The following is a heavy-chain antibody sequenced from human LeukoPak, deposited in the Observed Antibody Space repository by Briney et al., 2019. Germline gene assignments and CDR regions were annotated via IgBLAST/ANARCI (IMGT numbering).Heavy chain of an antibody. CDR3: ARVQRVTMVRGVTAPLYY. J-gene: IGHJ4*02. CDR2: INPSGGST. Sequence: ASVKVSCKASGYTFTSYYMHWVRQAPGQGLEWMGIINPSGGSTSYAQKFQGRVTMTRDTSTSTVYMELSSLRSEDTAVYYRARVQRVTMVRGVTAPLYYWGQGTLLTVSS. CDR1: GYTFTSYY. V-gene: IGHV1-46*01. D-gene: IGHD3-10*01.